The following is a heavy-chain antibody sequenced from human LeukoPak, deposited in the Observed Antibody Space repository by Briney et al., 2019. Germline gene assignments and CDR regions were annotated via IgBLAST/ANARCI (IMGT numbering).Heavy chain of an antibody. CDR2: INHSGST. CDR1: GGSFSGYY. Sequence: SETLSLTCAVYGGSFSGYYWSWIRQPPGKGLEWIGEINHSGSTNYNPSLKSRVTISVDTSKNQFSLKLSSVTAADTAVYYCAGKRITVVRGQPLQDYWGQGTLVTVSS. J-gene: IGHJ4*02. CDR3: AGKRITVVRGQPLQDY. D-gene: IGHD3-10*01. V-gene: IGHV4-34*01.